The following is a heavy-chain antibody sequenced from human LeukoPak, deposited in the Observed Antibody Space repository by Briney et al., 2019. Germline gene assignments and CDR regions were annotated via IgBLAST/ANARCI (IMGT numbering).Heavy chain of an antibody. CDR1: GGSFSGYY. D-gene: IGHD6-13*01. V-gene: IGHV4-34*01. CDR2: INHSGST. J-gene: IGHJ4*02. CDR3: AKDSSRYSSSRFDY. Sequence: PSETLSLTCAVYGGSFSGYYWSWIRQPPGKGLEWIGEINHSGSTNYNPSLKSRVTISVDPSKNQFSLKLSSVTAADTAVYYCAKDSSRYSSSRFDYWGQGTLVTVSS.